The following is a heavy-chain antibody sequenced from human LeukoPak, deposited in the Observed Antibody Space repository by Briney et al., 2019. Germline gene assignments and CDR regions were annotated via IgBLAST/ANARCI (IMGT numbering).Heavy chain of an antibody. J-gene: IGHJ4*02. CDR2: IYYSGST. D-gene: IGHD3-22*01. CDR3: AAGGGLDSYYYDSSGYYALLY. V-gene: IGHV4-31*03. CDR1: GGSISSGGYY. Sequence: SETLSLTCTVSGGSISSGGYYWSWIRQRPGKGLEWIGYIYYSGSTYYNPSLKSRVTISVDTSKNQFSLKLSSVTAADTAVYYCAAGGGLDSYYYDSSGYYALLYWGQGTLVTVSS.